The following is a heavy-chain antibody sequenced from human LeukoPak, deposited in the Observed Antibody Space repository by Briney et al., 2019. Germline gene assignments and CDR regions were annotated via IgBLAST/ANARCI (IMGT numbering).Heavy chain of an antibody. D-gene: IGHD3-10*01. CDR1: GGSISSSAYH. CDR3: ARHVYYGSGTYVGEDYFDY. J-gene: IGHJ4*02. V-gene: IGHV4-39*01. Sequence: SETLSLTCTVSGGSISSSAYHWGWIRQPPGKGLEWIGSSYYNPSLKSRVTISVDTSKNQFSLKLSSVTAADTAVHYCARHVYYGSGTYVGEDYFDYWGQGTLVTVSS. CDR2: SY.